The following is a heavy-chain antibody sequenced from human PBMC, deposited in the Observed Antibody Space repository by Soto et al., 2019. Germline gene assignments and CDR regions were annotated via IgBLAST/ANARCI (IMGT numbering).Heavy chain of an antibody. Sequence: PGWSLRLSCAASGFTFSNYAMSLVRQAPGKGLEWVSAISASVGSTYYTDSVKGRFTISRDNSKNTLYLQMNSLRAEDTAVYYCAKGGQSYEYWGKGTLVTVSS. V-gene: IGHV3-23*01. CDR3: AKGGQSYEY. CDR1: GFTFSNYA. CDR2: ISASVGST. J-gene: IGHJ4*02. D-gene: IGHD3-10*01.